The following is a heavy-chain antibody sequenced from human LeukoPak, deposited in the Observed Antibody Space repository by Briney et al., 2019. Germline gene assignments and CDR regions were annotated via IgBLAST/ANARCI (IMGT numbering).Heavy chain of an antibody. V-gene: IGHV4-59*01. CDR3: ARERFVRGVMTFDY. CDR2: IYYSGST. J-gene: IGHJ4*02. D-gene: IGHD3-10*01. CDR1: GGSISSYY. Sequence: PSETLSLTCTVSGGSISSYYWSWLRQPPGKGLEWIGYIYYSGSTNYNPSLKSRVTISVDTSKNQFSLKLSSVTAADTAVYYCARERFVRGVMTFDYWGQGTLVTVSS.